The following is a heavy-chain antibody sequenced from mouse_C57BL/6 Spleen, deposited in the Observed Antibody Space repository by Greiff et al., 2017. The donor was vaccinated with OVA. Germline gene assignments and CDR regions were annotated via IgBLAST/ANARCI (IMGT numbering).Heavy chain of an antibody. CDR2: IYPGDGDT. CDR1: GYAFSSSW. D-gene: IGHD1-1*01. V-gene: IGHV1-82*01. J-gene: IGHJ4*01. Sequence: VKLQESGPELVKPGASVKISCKASGYAFSSSWMNWVKQRPGKGLEWIGRIYPGDGDTNYNGKFKGKATLTADKSSSTAYMQLSSLTSEDSAVYFCAITTVVDYAMDYWGQGTSVTVSS. CDR3: AITTVVDYAMDY.